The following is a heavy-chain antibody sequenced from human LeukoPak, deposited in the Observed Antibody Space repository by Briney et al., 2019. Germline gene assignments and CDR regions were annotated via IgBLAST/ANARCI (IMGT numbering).Heavy chain of an antibody. D-gene: IGHD4-17*01. CDR3: ATGDYNGNSALSY. J-gene: IGHJ4*02. CDR2: IYSDGTTK. Sequence: GRSLRLSCATSGRTFSNYVMHWVRQAPGEDPEWVALIYSDGTTKYYAGSVRGRFTISRDNSKNTLYMQMDSLRAEDTAIYYCATGDYNGNSALSYWGQGTLVTVSS. V-gene: IGHV3-33*01. CDR1: GRTFSNYV.